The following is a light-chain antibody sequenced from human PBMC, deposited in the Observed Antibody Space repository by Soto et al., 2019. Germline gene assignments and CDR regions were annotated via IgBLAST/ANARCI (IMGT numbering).Light chain of an antibody. Sequence: QSVLTQPPSASGSPGQSVTISYTGTSSDVGGFDYVSWYQQYPGKAPKLVIFEVTERPSGVPDRFSGSKSGNTASLTVSGLQADDEADYYCSSYAGTNTLLFGGGTKVTVL. J-gene: IGLJ3*02. CDR1: SSDVGGFDY. CDR3: SSYAGTNTLL. V-gene: IGLV2-8*01. CDR2: EVT.